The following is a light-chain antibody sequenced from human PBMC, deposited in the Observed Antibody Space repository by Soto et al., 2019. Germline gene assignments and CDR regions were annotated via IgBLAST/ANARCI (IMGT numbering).Light chain of an antibody. CDR1: SPHIGSNT. Sequence: SLLTTPPPTYGAPRPKGTLPFFGRSPHIGSNTVNWYQQLPGTAPKLLIYSNNQRPSGVPDRFSGSKSGTSASLAISGLQSEDEADYYCAAWDDSLNGYVFGTGTKVTVL. V-gene: IGLV1-44*01. CDR3: AAWDDSLNGYV. CDR2: SNN. J-gene: IGLJ1*01.